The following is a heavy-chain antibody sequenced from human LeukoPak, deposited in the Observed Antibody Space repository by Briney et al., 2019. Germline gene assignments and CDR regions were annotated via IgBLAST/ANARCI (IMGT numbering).Heavy chain of an antibody. J-gene: IGHJ4*02. CDR3: ARDLYYCDSSGYYRGLDY. Sequence: TGGSLRLSCAASGFTFNTYRMSWVRQAPGKGLEWVANVKHDGSEENYVDSVKGRFTISRDNAKGSLSLQMNSLRGEDTAVYYCARDLYYCDSSGYYRGLDYWGQGTLVTVSS. D-gene: IGHD3-22*01. CDR1: GFTFNTYR. V-gene: IGHV3-7*01. CDR2: VKHDGSEE.